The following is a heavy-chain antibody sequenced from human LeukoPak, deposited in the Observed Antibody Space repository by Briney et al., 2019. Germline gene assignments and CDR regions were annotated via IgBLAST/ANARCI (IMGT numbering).Heavy chain of an antibody. CDR3: TRGPLLGDSSGYPLFQH. J-gene: IGHJ1*01. CDR1: GFTFSSYA. V-gene: IGHV3-48*03. D-gene: IGHD3-22*01. Sequence: GGSLRLSCAASGFTFSSYAMSWVRQAPGKGLEWVSYISSRGSAIYYAGSVKGRFTISRDNAKNSLYLQMNSLRAEDTAVYYCTRGPLLGDSSGYPLFQHWGQGTLVTVSS. CDR2: ISSRGSAI.